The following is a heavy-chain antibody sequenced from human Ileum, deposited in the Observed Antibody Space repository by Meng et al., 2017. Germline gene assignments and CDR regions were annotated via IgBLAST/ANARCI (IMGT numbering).Heavy chain of an antibody. CDR2: ITYTGNS. CDR3: AAQHTSSGGGYGWFDP. Sequence: QLQLQGSGPGLVKPSETLSLTCIVSGDSVSSSSYFWVWMRQPPGQGLEYIGGITYTGNSFFNPSLNPSLKTRLSTSFDTSKNQFSLKVNAVIAADTAVYYCAAQHTSSGGGYGWFDPWGQGILVTVSS. J-gene: IGHJ5*02. CDR1: GDSVSSSSYF. V-gene: IGHV4-39*01. D-gene: IGHD6-13*01.